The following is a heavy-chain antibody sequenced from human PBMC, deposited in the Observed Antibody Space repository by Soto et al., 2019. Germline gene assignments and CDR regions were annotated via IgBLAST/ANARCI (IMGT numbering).Heavy chain of an antibody. CDR3: AADLPDWGAYAFDY. D-gene: IGHD3-16*01. Sequence: EVQLVESGGGLVEPGGSLRLSCAASGFTFTNAWLHWVRQAPGKGLEWVGRIKSKTEGGTTDYAAPVKGRFTISRDDTESTVYLQMNSLKTEGTAVYYGAADLPDWGAYAFDYWGQGALVTVSS. V-gene: IGHV3-15*07. J-gene: IGHJ4*02. CDR1: GFTFTNAW. CDR2: IKSKTEGGTT.